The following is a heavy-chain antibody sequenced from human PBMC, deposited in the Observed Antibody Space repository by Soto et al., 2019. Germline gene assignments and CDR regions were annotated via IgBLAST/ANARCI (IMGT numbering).Heavy chain of an antibody. CDR1: GFTFSSNA. V-gene: IGHV3-23*04. Sequence: VQLVESGGGVVQPGRSLRLSCAASGFTFSSNAMSWVRQAPGKGLEWVSGISSSGGSTYYADSVKGRFTISRDNSKNMLYLQMNNLRAEDTAVYYCAKAQGGSYFDYWGQGTLVTVSS. CDR2: ISSSGGST. CDR3: AKAQGGSYFDY. J-gene: IGHJ4*02. D-gene: IGHD2-15*01.